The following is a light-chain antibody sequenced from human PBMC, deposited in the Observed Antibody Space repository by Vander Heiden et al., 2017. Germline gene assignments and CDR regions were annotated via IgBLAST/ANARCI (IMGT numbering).Light chain of an antibody. CDR3: NSRDSTGRQVL. CDR2: GKN. CDR1: TLSRYY. J-gene: IGLJ2*01. Sequence: SSELTQDHAVSVALGQTVRITCQGDTLSRYYASWYQQKPGQAPVLVIYGKNNRPSGIPDRFSGSSSGDTESLTITGAQAEDEADYYCNSRDSTGRQVLFGGGTKVTVL. V-gene: IGLV3-19*01.